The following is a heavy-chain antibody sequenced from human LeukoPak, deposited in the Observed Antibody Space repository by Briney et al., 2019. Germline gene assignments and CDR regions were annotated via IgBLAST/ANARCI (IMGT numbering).Heavy chain of an antibody. CDR3: AGVKNYANWFDP. D-gene: IGHD3-16*01. CDR2: INHSGNT. Sequence: PGGSLRLSCAASGFNLNDYYMSWIRQPPGKGLEWIGEINHSGNTNYNPSLKSRVTISVDTSKNQVSLKLSSVTAADTAVYYCAGVKNYANWFDPWGQGTLVTVSS. J-gene: IGHJ5*02. CDR1: GFNLNDYY. V-gene: IGHV4-34*08.